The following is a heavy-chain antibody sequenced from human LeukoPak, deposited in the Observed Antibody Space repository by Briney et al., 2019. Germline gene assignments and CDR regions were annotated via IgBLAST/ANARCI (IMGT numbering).Heavy chain of an antibody. D-gene: IGHD3-22*01. Sequence: ASETLSLTCTVSGGSISSSSYYWGWIRQPPGKGLEWIGSIYYSGSTYYNPSLKSRVTISVDTSKNQFSLKLSSVTAADTAVYYCARSYYYDSSGLFDYWGQGTLVTVSS. V-gene: IGHV4-39*07. J-gene: IGHJ4*02. CDR2: IYYSGST. CDR3: ARSYYYDSSGLFDY. CDR1: GGSISSSSYY.